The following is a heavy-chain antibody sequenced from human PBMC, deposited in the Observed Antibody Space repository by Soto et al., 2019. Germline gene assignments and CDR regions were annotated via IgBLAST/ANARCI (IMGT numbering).Heavy chain of an antibody. CDR1: GFTFDYYW. Sequence: EVQLVESGGGLVQPGESLRLSCAASGFTFDYYWMHWVRQAPGKGLVWVSRVHSDGTTTTYADSVKGRFTISRDNARNTGSLQMGSLRAEDTAIYFRARGDRGGFDLWGHGTVVTVSS. CDR3: ARGDRGGFDL. CDR2: VHSDGTTT. V-gene: IGHV3-74*01. J-gene: IGHJ3*01. D-gene: IGHD3-10*01.